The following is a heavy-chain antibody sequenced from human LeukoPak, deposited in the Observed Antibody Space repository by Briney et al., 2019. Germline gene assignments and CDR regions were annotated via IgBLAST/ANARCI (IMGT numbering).Heavy chain of an antibody. CDR2: ISSSSSYI. V-gene: IGHV3-21*01. CDR1: GFTFSSYS. Sequence: GGSLRLSCAASGFTFSSYSMNWVRQAPGKGLEWVSSISSSSSYIYYADSVKGRFTISRDNSKNTLYLQVNSLRAEDTAVYFCAKDVPAAYFDYWGQGTLVTVSS. J-gene: IGHJ4*02. CDR3: AKDVPAAYFDY. D-gene: IGHD2-2*01.